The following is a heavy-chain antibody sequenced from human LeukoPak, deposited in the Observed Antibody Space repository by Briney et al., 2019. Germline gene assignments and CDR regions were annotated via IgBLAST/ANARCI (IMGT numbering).Heavy chain of an antibody. D-gene: IGHD3-16*01. CDR3: ARGPSFPQIGYYGMDV. Sequence: SETLSLTCTVSGGSISSYYWSWIRQPPGKGLEWIGEINHSGSTNYNPSLKSRVTISVDTSKNQFSLKLSSVTAADTAVYYCARGPSFPQIGYYGMDVWGQGTTVTVSS. J-gene: IGHJ6*02. CDR2: INHSGST. V-gene: IGHV4-34*01. CDR1: GGSISSYY.